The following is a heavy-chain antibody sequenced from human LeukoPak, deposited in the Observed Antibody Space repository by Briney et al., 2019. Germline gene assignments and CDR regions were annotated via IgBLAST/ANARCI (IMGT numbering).Heavy chain of an antibody. CDR1: GFTFSSYN. CDR2: ISSSSSYI. J-gene: IGHJ4*02. V-gene: IGHV3-21*06. Sequence: GGSLRLSCAASGFTFSSYNMNWVRQAPGKGLEWVSSISSSSSYIYYADSVKGRFTISRDNAKNTLYLQMNSLRAEDTAVYYCARDWFHAIDYWGQGTLVTASS. D-gene: IGHD2/OR15-2a*01. CDR3: ARDWFHAIDY.